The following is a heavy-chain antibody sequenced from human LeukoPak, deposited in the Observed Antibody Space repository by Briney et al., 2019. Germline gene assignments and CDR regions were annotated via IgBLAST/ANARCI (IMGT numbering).Heavy chain of an antibody. Sequence: ASVKVSCKDSGYTFTSYAMNWVRQAPGQGLEWMGWINTNTGNPTYAQGFTGRFVFSLDTSVSTAYLQISSLKAEDTAVYYCAIRSYPNYCYYYMDVWGKGTTVTVSS. J-gene: IGHJ6*03. CDR2: INTNTGNP. D-gene: IGHD1-26*01. CDR3: AIRSYPNYCYYYMDV. V-gene: IGHV7-4-1*02. CDR1: GYTFTSYA.